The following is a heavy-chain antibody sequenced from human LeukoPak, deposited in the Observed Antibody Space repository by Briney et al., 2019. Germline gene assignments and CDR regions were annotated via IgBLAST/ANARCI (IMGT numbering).Heavy chain of an antibody. Sequence: GGSLRLSCVASGFTFSSYWMNWVRQAPGKRLEWVSSISSSGSYIYYADSVKGRFSISRDNAKNSLFLQMSSLRADDTAVYYCARDSLDYDFWSGYDYWGQGTLVTVSS. D-gene: IGHD3-3*01. CDR1: GFTFSSYW. J-gene: IGHJ4*02. V-gene: IGHV3-21*01. CDR3: ARDSLDYDFWSGYDY. CDR2: ISSSGSYI.